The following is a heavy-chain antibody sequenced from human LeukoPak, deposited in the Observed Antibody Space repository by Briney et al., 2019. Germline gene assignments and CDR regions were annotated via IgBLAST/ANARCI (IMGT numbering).Heavy chain of an antibody. D-gene: IGHD2-15*01. Sequence: GGSLRLSCAASGFTFSSYWMSWVRQAPGKGLEWVANIKQDGSEKYYVDSVKGRFTISRDNAKNSLYLQMNSLRAEDTAVYYCVREDGGGSCGNWGQGTLVTVSS. CDR3: VREDGGGSCGN. J-gene: IGHJ4*02. CDR2: IKQDGSEK. CDR1: GFTFSSYW. V-gene: IGHV3-7*01.